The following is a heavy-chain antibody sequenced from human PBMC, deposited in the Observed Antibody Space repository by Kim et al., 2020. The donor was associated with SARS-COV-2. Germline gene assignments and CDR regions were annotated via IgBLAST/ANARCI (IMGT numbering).Heavy chain of an antibody. D-gene: IGHD4-4*01. CDR2: FFRSGST. V-gene: IGHV4-59*13. Sequence: SETLSLTCTVSGAPISSYYWVWVRQPPGKGLEWMATFFRSGSTSSNPSLTSRVTISADTSNHQFSLQLSSVTAADTAVYYCASWDYSDNAGLVHWGQGTLVTVSS. J-gene: IGHJ4*02. CDR1: GAPISSYY. CDR3: ASWDYSDNAGLVH.